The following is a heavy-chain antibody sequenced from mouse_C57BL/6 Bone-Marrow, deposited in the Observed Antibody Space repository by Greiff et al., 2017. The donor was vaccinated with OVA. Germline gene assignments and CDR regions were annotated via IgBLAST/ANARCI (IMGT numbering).Heavy chain of an antibody. Sequence: VQLQESGAELVRPGTSVKVSCKASGYAFTNYLIEWVKQRPGQGLEWIGVINPGSGGTHYNEKFKGKATLTADKSSSTAYLQLSSLTSEDSAVYYCASEDGSIWDLEDWGTGTSVTGSS. CDR3: ASEDGSIWDLED. V-gene: IGHV1-54*01. CDR2: INPGSGGT. J-gene: IGHJ1*03. D-gene: IGHD2-3*01. CDR1: GYAFTNYL.